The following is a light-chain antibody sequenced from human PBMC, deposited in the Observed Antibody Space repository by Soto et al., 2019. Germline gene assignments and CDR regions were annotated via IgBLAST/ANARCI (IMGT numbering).Light chain of an antibody. Sequence: PCTETLSISAGEGAPKSCRASQRVSSNLAWYQQRPGQAPRPLIYGASARATGIPDRFSGSGSGTDFTLTSSRRNPADFAFYYWQQRAKPPGIFGQGTKVDIK. CDR2: GAS. V-gene: IGKV3D-20*02. J-gene: IGKJ1*01. CDR3: QQRAKPPGI. CDR1: QRVSSN.